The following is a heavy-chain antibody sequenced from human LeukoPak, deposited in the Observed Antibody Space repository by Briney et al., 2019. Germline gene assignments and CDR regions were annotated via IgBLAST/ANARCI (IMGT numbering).Heavy chain of an antibody. J-gene: IGHJ4*02. CDR3: ARVFRGGVLNY. CDR2: IKQDGSEK. V-gene: IGHV3-7*01. Sequence: GGSLRLSCAASGFTFSSYAMSWVRQAPGKGLEWVANIKQDGSEKYYVDSVKGRFTISRDNAKNSLYLQMNSLRAEDTAVYYCARVFRGGVLNYWGQGTLVTVSS. D-gene: IGHD2-8*02. CDR1: GFTFSSYA.